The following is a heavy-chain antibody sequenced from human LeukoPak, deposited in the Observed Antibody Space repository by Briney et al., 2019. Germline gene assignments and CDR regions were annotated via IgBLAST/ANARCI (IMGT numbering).Heavy chain of an antibody. CDR1: GGSFSGYF. Sequence: SETLSLTCAVYGGSFSGYFWSWIRQPPGKGLEWIGEINHSGSTNYNPSLKSRVTISVDTSKNQFSLKLSSVTAADTAVYYCARGHRDDAFDIWGQGTMVTVSS. CDR3: ARGHRDDAFDI. CDR2: INHSGST. J-gene: IGHJ3*02. V-gene: IGHV4-34*01.